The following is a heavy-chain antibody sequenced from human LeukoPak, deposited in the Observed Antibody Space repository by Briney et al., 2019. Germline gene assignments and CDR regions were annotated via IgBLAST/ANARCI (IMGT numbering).Heavy chain of an antibody. CDR2: ICYSEST. CDR1: GESISNYG. Sequence: SETLSLTCAVSGESISNYGWSWVRQAPGKGREGWGDICYSESTNYNPSLKSRVTLSTDTSKSHFSLNLRSVTAEDTGIYYCARGRCRNSGCRPYFHHWRQEPQLPVSS. J-gene: IGHJ4*02. D-gene: IGHD3-22*01. CDR3: ARGRCRNSGCRPYFHH. V-gene: IGHV4-59*01.